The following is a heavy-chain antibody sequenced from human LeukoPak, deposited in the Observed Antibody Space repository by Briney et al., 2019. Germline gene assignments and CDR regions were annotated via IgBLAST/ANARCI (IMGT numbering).Heavy chain of an antibody. CDR2: IKQDGSEK. CDR1: GFTFSSYW. V-gene: IGHV3-7*01. CDR3: ARANRYCSSTSCYVFFVGGMDV. D-gene: IGHD2-2*01. Sequence: GGSLRLSCAASGFTFSSYWMSWVRQAPGKGLEWVANIKQDGSEKYYVDSVKGRFTISRDNAKNSLYLQMNSLRAEDTAVYYCARANRYCSSTSCYVFFVGGMDVWGQGTTVTVSS. J-gene: IGHJ6*02.